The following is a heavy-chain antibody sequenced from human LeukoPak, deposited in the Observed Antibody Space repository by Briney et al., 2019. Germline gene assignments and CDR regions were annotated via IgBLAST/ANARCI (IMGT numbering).Heavy chain of an antibody. V-gene: IGHV1-2*06. CDR2: VNPNSGGT. CDR3: AREGSYGDYDY. CDR1: GYTFTDYY. D-gene: IGHD4-17*01. Sequence: ASVKVSCKASGYTFTDYYVHWVRQAPGQGLKWMGRVNPNSGGTNYAQKFQGRVTMTRDTSITTAYMELSRLRSDDTAVFYCAREGSYGDYDYWGQGTLVTVSS. J-gene: IGHJ4*02.